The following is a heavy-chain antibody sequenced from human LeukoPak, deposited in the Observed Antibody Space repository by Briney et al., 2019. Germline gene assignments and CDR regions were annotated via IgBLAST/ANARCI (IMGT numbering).Heavy chain of an antibody. Sequence: WGSLRLSCAASGFTFSSYAMHWVRQAPGKGLEWVAVISYDGSNKYYADSVKGRFTISRDNSKNTLYLQMNSLRAEDTAVYYCARTGYGYNYFDYWGQGTLVTVSS. CDR3: ARTGYGYNYFDY. V-gene: IGHV3-30*04. D-gene: IGHD3-16*01. CDR1: GFTFSSYA. J-gene: IGHJ4*02. CDR2: ISYDGSNK.